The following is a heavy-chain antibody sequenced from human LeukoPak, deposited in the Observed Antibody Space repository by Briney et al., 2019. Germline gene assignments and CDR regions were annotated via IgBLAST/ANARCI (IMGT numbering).Heavy chain of an antibody. CDR2: INPNSGGT. D-gene: IGHD3-10*01. Sequence: ASVKVSCKASGYTFTGYYMHWVRQAPGQGLEWMGWINPNSGGTNYAQKFQGRVTMTRDTSISTAYMELSSLRSDDTAVYYCAREGRITMVRGVILNWFDPWGQGTLVTVSS. CDR1: GYTFTGYY. CDR3: AREGRITMVRGVILNWFDP. J-gene: IGHJ5*02. V-gene: IGHV1-2*02.